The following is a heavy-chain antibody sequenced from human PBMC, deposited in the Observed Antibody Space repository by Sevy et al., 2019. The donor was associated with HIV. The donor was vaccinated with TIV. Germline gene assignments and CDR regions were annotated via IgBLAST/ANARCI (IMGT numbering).Heavy chain of an antibody. V-gene: IGHV1-18*01. CDR1: GYTFTSYG. CDR3: ARVALYYGSGSYKFVY. D-gene: IGHD3-10*01. Sequence: ASVKVSCKASGYTFTSYGISWVRQAPGQGLEWMGWISAYNGNTNYAQKLQGRVTMTTDTSTSTAYMELRSLRSDDTAVYYCARVALYYGSGSYKFVYWGQGTLVTVSS. CDR2: ISAYNGNT. J-gene: IGHJ4*02.